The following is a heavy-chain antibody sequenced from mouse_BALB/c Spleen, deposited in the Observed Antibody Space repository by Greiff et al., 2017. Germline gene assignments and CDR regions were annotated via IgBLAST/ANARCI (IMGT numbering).Heavy chain of an antibody. D-gene: IGHD3-1*01. CDR1: GFTFSSFG. Sequence: EVKVVESGGGLVQPGGSRKLSCAASGFTFSSFGMHWVRQAPEKGLEWVAYISSGSSTIYYADTVKGRFTISRDNPKNTLFLQMTSLRSEDTAMYYCARSPRSILAMDYWGQGTSVTVSS. CDR3: ARSPRSILAMDY. CDR2: ISSGSSTI. J-gene: IGHJ4*01. V-gene: IGHV5-17*02.